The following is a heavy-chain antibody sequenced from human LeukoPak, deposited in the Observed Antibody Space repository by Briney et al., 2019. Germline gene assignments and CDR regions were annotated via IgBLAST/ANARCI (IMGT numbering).Heavy chain of an antibody. J-gene: IGHJ4*02. Sequence: SETLSLSCDVYGGSFSGYYWSWIRQPPGKGLEWIGYIYSSGSTTYNPSLKSRVTLSVDTSKNQFSLKLTSVTAADTAVYYCARGRFGELLLVDYWGQGTLVTVSS. V-gene: IGHV4-59*01. D-gene: IGHD3-10*01. CDR1: GGSFSGYY. CDR2: IYSSGST. CDR3: ARGRFGELLLVDY.